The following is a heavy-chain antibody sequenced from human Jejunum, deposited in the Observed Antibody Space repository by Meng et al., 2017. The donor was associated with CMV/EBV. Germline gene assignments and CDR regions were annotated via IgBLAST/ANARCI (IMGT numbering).Heavy chain of an antibody. J-gene: IGHJ4*02. CDR1: CGSITNYY. V-gene: IGHV4-59*08. D-gene: IGHD3-9*01. CDR2: SNNSGRT. Sequence: QVQLQESGPGLVKPAETLSLTCTVSCGSITNYYWSWIRQYPGKGLEWIGSSNNSGRTKYNPSLNSRVTISVDTSKNQFSLKLSSVTAADTAVFYCARHCDCDLDNTGYRAFDSWGQGTLVTVSS. CDR3: ARHCDCDLDNTGYRAFDS.